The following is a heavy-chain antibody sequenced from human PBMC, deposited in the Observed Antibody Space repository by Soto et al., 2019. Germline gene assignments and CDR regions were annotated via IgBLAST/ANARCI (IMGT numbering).Heavy chain of an antibody. CDR3: VRGGYYDSSIRSRPYTCSAAAYYYYGMDV. CDR1: GDTFSIYA. CDR2: FIPVFGTP. D-gene: IGHD3-22*01. V-gene: IGHV1-69*01. J-gene: IGHJ6*02. Sequence: QVQLLQSGAEVKKPGSSVKVSCRPPGDTFSIYAVNWVRQAPGQGLEWMGGFIPVFGTPNYAQTFQGRVTISAEGSTSTVYMERRGLRPEDAAVYYCVRGGYYDSSIRSRPYTCSAAAYYYYGMDVWGQGTTVTVAS.